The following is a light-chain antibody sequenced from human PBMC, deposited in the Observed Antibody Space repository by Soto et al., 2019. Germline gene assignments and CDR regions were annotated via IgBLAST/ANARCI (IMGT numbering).Light chain of an antibody. CDR2: TNN. Sequence: QTVVTQPPSASGTPGQRVNISCSGIGRNTVNWYQQLPGTAPKFLIYTNNQRPSGVPDRFSGSKSGTSASLAISGLQSEDEADYYCATWDDSLNGPVFGGGTQLTVL. V-gene: IGLV1-44*01. CDR3: ATWDDSLNGPV. CDR1: GRNT. J-gene: IGLJ2*01.